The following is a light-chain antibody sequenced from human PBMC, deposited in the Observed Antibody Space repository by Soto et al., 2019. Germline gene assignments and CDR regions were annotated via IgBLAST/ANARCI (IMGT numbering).Light chain of an antibody. V-gene: IGLV2-14*03. CDR3: RSYTPSSTVV. CDR1: SSDVGSYNY. J-gene: IGLJ2*01. CDR2: DVT. Sequence: QSALTQSASVSGSPGQWITISCTGTSSDVGSYNYVSWYQLHPGKAPKLMIYDVTSRPSGVSNRFSGSKSGNTASLTISGLQAEDEADYYCRSYTPSSTVVFGGGTKVTVL.